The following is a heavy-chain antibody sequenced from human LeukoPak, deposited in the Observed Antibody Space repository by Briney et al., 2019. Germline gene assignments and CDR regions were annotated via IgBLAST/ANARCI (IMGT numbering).Heavy chain of an antibody. Sequence: GGSLRLSCAASGFTFSSYAMHWVRQAPGKGLEYVSAISSNGGSTYYANSVKGRFTISRDNSKNTLYLQMGSLRAEDMAVYYCARGPFVSPNDNWFDPWGQGTLVTVSS. V-gene: IGHV3-64*01. CDR1: GFTFSSYA. CDR2: ISSNGGST. D-gene: IGHD1-1*01. CDR3: ARGPFVSPNDNWFDP. J-gene: IGHJ5*02.